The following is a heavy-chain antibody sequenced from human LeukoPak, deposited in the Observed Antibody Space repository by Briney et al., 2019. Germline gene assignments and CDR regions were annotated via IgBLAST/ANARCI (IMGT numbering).Heavy chain of an antibody. CDR2: ITWNGGST. Sequence: GGSLRLSCAASGFTFDDSGMSWVRQAPGKGLEWVSGITWNGGSTGYADSVKGRFTISRDNAKNSLYLQMNSLRAEDTAFYYCARDPGDILVAGTFDYWGQGTLVTVSS. J-gene: IGHJ4*02. D-gene: IGHD6-19*01. CDR3: ARDPGDILVAGTFDY. V-gene: IGHV3-20*04. CDR1: GFTFDDSG.